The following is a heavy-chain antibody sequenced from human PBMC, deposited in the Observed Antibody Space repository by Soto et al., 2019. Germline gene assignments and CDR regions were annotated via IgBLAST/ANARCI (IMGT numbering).Heavy chain of an antibody. D-gene: IGHD1-26*01. CDR3: AHSASVPCCYYFDS. Sequence: SGPTLVNPTQTLTLTCTFSGFSLSSIGVAVGWIRQPPGKALEWLALLYWNDDRRYSPSLKSRLTITKDTSKNQVVLTMTNMDPADTATYYCAHSASVPCCYYFDSWGQGTLVTVS. J-gene: IGHJ4*02. CDR1: GFSLSSIGVA. CDR2: LYWNDDR. V-gene: IGHV2-5*01.